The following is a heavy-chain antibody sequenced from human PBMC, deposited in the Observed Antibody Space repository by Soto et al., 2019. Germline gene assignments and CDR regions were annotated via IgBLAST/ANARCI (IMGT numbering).Heavy chain of an antibody. CDR2: INAGNGNT. Sequence: QVQLVQSGAEVKKPGASVKVSCKASGYTFTSYAMHWVRQAPVQRLEWMGWINAGNGNTKYSQKFQGRVTITRDTSASTAYMELSSLRSEDTAVYYCARESSGWYGGGLDSWGQGTLVTVSS. J-gene: IGHJ4*02. CDR3: ARESSGWYGGGLDS. D-gene: IGHD6-19*01. CDR1: GYTFTSYA. V-gene: IGHV1-3*01.